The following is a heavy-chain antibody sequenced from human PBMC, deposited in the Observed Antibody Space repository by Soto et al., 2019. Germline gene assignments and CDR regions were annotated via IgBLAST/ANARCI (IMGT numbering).Heavy chain of an antibody. V-gene: IGHV3-23*01. CDR3: AKVDYYSSGWFDS. CDR2: ISGGVTYT. J-gene: IGHJ5*01. Sequence: GGSLRLSCTASGFSFSTYAMSWVRQAPGKGLEWVSTISGGVTYTYYADSVKGRFTVSRDNSKNTVFLQVNSLRAEDTATYYCAKVDYYSSGWFDSWGQGTLVTVSS. D-gene: IGHD2-2*01. CDR1: GFSFSTYA.